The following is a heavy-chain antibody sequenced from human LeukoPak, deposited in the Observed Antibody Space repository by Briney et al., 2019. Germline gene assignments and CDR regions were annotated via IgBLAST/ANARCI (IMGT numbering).Heavy chain of an antibody. V-gene: IGHV3-74*01. J-gene: IGHJ2*01. D-gene: IGHD2-21*01. CDR1: GFTINAYW. CDR3: ARSKGGAYTGNFDL. CDR2: INGDGSTT. Sequence: GGSLRLSCAASGFTINAYWMHWVRHVPGKGLVWVSRINGDGSTTSYADTVKGRFTISRDNAKNTVCLQMNSLRAEDTAVYYCARSKGGAYTGNFDLWGRGTLVTVSS.